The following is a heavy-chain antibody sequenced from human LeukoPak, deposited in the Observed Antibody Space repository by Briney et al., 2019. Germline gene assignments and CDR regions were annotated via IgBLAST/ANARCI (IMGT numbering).Heavy chain of an antibody. V-gene: IGHV4-59*01. Sequence: SETLSLTCAVSGGSISSYYWSWIRQSPGRGLEYIGHIYYNGRTDYNPSLKSRVTISVDTSRNQFSLKLNSVTAADTAVYFCARWYCSRGSCYYLDYWGQGTLVTVSS. CDR1: GGSISSYY. J-gene: IGHJ4*02. CDR2: IYYNGRT. D-gene: IGHD2-2*01. CDR3: ARWYCSRGSCYYLDY.